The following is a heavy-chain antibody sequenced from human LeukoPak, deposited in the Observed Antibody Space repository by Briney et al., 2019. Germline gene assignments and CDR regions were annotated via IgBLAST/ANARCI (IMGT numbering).Heavy chain of an antibody. V-gene: IGHV3-23*01. CDR1: GFTFSSHA. CDR2: ISGSGSAT. Sequence: GGSLRLSCAASGFTFSSHAMSWVRQAPGKGLEWVSFISGSGSATKYADSVKGRFTISRDNSKNTLSLLLSSLRAEDTAVYYCAKPDYWGQGTLVTVSS. CDR3: AKPDY. J-gene: IGHJ4*02.